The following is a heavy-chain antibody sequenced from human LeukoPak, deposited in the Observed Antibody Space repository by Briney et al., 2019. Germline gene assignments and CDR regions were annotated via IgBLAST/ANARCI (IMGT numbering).Heavy chain of an antibody. V-gene: IGHV1-18*01. D-gene: IGHD2-21*02. J-gene: IGHJ4*02. Sequence: ASVKVSCKASGYTFITSGITWVRQAPGHGLKWMGWISPFNGKTRFAEEFQDRLTMTTDTPTRTAYMVLRSLRSDDTAVYYCVRDRDVTPDDVRDYWGQGTLVTVSS. CDR2: ISPFNGKT. CDR3: VRDRDVTPDDVRDY. CDR1: GYTFITSG.